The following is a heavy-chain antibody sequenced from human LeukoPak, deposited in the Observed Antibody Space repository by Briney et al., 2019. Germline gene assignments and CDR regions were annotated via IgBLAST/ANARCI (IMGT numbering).Heavy chain of an antibody. CDR3: ARDRRAYSGYDSPIDY. Sequence: GGSLRLSCAASGFTFSSYAMHGVRQAPGKGLEGGAVISYDGSNKYYADSVKGRFTSSRDSSENTLSLQMDSLRAEATAVYYCARDRRAYSGYDSPIDYWGQGTLVTVSS. J-gene: IGHJ4*02. CDR1: GFTFSSYA. D-gene: IGHD5-12*01. CDR2: ISYDGSNK. V-gene: IGHV3-30*04.